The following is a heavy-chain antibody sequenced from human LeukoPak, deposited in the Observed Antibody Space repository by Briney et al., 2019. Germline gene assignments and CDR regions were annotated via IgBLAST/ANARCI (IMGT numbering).Heavy chain of an antibody. D-gene: IGHD6-6*01. CDR2: ISWDGTST. CDR3: VKDGKAARLDFQH. Sequence: PGGSLRLSCVASGFTYEDHTMHWVRQAPGKGLEWVSLISWDGTSTNYIDSVKGRFTISRDNSKNSLYLQMNSLRTEDSALYYCVKDGKAARLDFQHWGQGTLVTVSS. V-gene: IGHV3-43*01. CDR1: GFTYEDHT. J-gene: IGHJ1*01.